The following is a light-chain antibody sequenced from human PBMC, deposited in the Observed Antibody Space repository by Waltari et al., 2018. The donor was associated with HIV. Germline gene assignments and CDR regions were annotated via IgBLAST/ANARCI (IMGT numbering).Light chain of an antibody. Sequence: SSELTQDPAVSVALGQTVRITCQGDSLRNYYASWYQQKPGQAPVVVIYGKDNRPSGIPDRFSGSRSGNIASLTITGAQAEDEADYYSNSRDRGGNHRGVFGGGTKLTVL. J-gene: IGLJ3*02. CDR2: GKD. V-gene: IGLV3-19*01. CDR3: NSRDRGGNHRGV. CDR1: SLRNYY.